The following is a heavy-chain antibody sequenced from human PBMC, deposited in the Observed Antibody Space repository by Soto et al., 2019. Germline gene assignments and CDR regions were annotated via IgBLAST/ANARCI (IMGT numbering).Heavy chain of an antibody. CDR3: ARGGYTVKFGIDV. CDR1: GFTFSYYA. Sequence: QVQLVESGGGVVQPGRSLRLSCAASGFTFSYYAMHWVRQAPGKGLEWVSVISFDGNNKYYADSVKGRFTDSRDNSKNTLYGQINSLRADDTAMYYCARGGYTVKFGIDVWGQGTTVTVSS. D-gene: IGHD6-13*01. V-gene: IGHV3-30-3*01. J-gene: IGHJ6*02. CDR2: ISFDGNNK.